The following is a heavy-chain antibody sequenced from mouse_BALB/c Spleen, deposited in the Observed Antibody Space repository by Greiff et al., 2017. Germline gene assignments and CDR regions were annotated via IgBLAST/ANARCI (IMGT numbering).Heavy chain of an antibody. Sequence: VQLKESGPGLVKPSQSLSLTCTVTGYSITSDYAWNWIRQFPGNKLEWMGYISYSGSTSYNPSLKSRISITRDTSKNQFFLQLNSVTTEDTATYYCARSTVVARGGFAYWGQGTLVTVSA. CDR1: GYSITSDYA. CDR3: ARSTVVARGGFAY. D-gene: IGHD1-1*01. CDR2: ISYSGST. V-gene: IGHV3-2*02. J-gene: IGHJ3*01.